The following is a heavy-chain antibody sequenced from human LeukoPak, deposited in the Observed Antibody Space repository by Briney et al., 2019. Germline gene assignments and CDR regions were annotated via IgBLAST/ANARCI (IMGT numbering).Heavy chain of an antibody. V-gene: IGHV3-21*01. Sequence: GGSLRLSCAASGFTLSIYSMNWVRQAPGKGLEWVSSISSSSSYIYYADSVEGRFTISRDNAKNSPYLQMNSLRPEDTAMDYGTTLLGKGDNDIVVVPAATYFDFWGQGTLVTVSS. J-gene: IGHJ4*02. CDR1: GFTLSIYS. CDR3: TTLLGKGDNDIVVVPAATYFDF. D-gene: IGHD2-2*01. CDR2: ISSSSSYI.